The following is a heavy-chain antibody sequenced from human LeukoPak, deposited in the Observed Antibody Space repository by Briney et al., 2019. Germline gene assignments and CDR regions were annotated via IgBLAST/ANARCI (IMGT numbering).Heavy chain of an antibody. CDR3: AKDFVGAPTLDY. CDR2: ISGSGGST. V-gene: IGHV3-23*01. CDR1: GFTFSSYA. Sequence: GGSLRLSCAASGFTFSSYAMSGVRQAPGKGLEWVSAISGSGGSTYYADSVKGRFTISRDNSKNTLYLQMNSLRAEDTAVYYCAKDFVGAPTLDYWGQGTLVTVSS. J-gene: IGHJ4*02. D-gene: IGHD1-26*01.